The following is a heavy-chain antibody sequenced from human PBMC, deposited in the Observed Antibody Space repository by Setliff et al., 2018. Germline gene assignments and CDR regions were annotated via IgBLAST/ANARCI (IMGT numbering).Heavy chain of an antibody. CDR2: IIPFFATT. CDR3: AITQLRYYNFWSGYQY. Sequence: GASVKVSCKASGGTFSSFAISWVRQAPGQGLEWMGGIIPFFATTNYAQQFQGRVTITTDESTSTAYMELSSLRSEDTAVYYCAITQLRYYNFWSGYQYWGQGTLVTVSS. V-gene: IGHV1-69*05. J-gene: IGHJ4*02. D-gene: IGHD3-3*01. CDR1: GGTFSSFA.